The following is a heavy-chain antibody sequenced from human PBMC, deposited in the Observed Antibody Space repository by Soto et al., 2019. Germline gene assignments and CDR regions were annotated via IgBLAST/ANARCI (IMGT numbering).Heavy chain of an antibody. V-gene: IGHV3-23*01. CDR1: GFTFNNYA. CDR2: ISYSGDRT. D-gene: IGHD6-13*01. Sequence: GGSLRLSCAASGFTFNNYAMSWVRQAPGKGLEWVSAISYSGDRTFYADSAKGRFTISRDNSKNTLYLEMKSLRAEDTAIYYCAKVTIEVPAPGTAVWGQGTTVTVSS. J-gene: IGHJ6*02. CDR3: AKVTIEVPAPGTAV.